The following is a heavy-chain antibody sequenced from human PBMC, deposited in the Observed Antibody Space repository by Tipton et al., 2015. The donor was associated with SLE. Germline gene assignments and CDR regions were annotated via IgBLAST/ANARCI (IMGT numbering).Heavy chain of an antibody. CDR1: GDSISSGNYY. J-gene: IGHJ4*02. Sequence: TLSLTCTVSGDSISSGNYYWSWIRQPAGKGLEWIGHIYTSGSTNYNPSLKSRVTMSLDTSKNHLSLKVNSVTAADTAVYYCASHSSNWNYFDYWGQGTLVTVSS. CDR2: IYTSGST. CDR3: ASHSSNWNYFDY. V-gene: IGHV4-61*09. D-gene: IGHD6-13*01.